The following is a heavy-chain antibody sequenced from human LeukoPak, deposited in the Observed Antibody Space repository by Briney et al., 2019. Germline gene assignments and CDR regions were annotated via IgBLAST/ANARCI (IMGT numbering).Heavy chain of an antibody. Sequence: GGSLRLSCAASGFTFSSNAMSWVRQAPGKGLEWVSYISGSGGSTYYADSVKGRFTISRDNSKNTLYLQMSSLRAEDTAVYYCAKGKPVDCSDYWGQGTLVTVSS. D-gene: IGHD2-15*01. J-gene: IGHJ4*02. CDR2: ISGSGGST. CDR1: GFTFSSNA. V-gene: IGHV3-23*01. CDR3: AKGKPVDCSDY.